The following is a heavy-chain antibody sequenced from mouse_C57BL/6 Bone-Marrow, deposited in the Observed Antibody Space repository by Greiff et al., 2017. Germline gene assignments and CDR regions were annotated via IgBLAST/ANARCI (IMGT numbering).Heavy chain of an antibody. V-gene: IGHV1-63*01. CDR3: ARWDSKSYYAMDY. CDR2: IYPGGGYT. D-gene: IGHD2-5*01. J-gene: IGHJ4*01. CDR1: GYTFTNYW. Sequence: VQLQQSGAELVRPGTSVKMSCKASGYTFTNYWIGWAKQRPGHGLEWIGDIYPGGGYTNYNEKFKGKATLTADKSSSTAYMQFSSLTSEDSAIYSCARWDSKSYYAMDYWGQGTSVTVSS.